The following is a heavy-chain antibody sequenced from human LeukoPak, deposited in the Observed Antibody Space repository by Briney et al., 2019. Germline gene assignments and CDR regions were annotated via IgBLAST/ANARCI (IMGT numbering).Heavy chain of an antibody. J-gene: IGHJ3*02. D-gene: IGHD5-18*01. CDR2: INHSGST. V-gene: IGHV4-34*01. Sequence: SETLSLTCAVYGGSFSGYYWSWIRQPPGKGLEWIGEINHSGSTNYNPSLKSRVTISVDTSKNQFSLKVSSVTAADTAVYYCASRDTAMVMAPDAFDIWGQGTVVTVSS. CDR3: ASRDTAMVMAPDAFDI. CDR1: GGSFSGYY.